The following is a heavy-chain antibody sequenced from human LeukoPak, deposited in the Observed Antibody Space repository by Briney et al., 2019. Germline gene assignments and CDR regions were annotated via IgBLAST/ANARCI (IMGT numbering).Heavy chain of an antibody. CDR1: GFTFSNFW. J-gene: IGHJ4*02. V-gene: IGHV3-7*05. CDR2: IKGDGSEK. CDR3: AKFPYGDYVHY. D-gene: IGHD4-17*01. Sequence: PGGSLRLSCAASGFTFSNFWMSWVRPAPGKGPEWVANIKGDGSEKYHVDSVKGRFTISRDNAKNSLYLQMNSLRAEDTAVYYCAKFPYGDYVHYWGQGTLVTVSS.